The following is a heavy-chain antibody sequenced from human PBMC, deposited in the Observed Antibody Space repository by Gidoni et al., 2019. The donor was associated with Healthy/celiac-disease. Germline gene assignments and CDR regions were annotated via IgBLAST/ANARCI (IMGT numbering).Heavy chain of an antibody. Sequence: QVQLVQSGAEVKKPGASVKVSCKASGYTFTDYYMHWVRQAPGQGLEWMGWINPNSGGTNYAQKFQGWVTMTRDTSISTAYMELSRLRSDDTAVYYCARDRIAAAVPSSAFDIWGQGTMVTVSS. V-gene: IGHV1-2*04. CDR1: GYTFTDYY. J-gene: IGHJ3*02. CDR3: ARDRIAAAVPSSAFDI. CDR2: INPNSGGT. D-gene: IGHD6-13*01.